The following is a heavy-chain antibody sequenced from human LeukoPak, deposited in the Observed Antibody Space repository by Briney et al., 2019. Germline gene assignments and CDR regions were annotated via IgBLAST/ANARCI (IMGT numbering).Heavy chain of an antibody. CDR1: GYPFSSYD. D-gene: IGHD2-2*02. V-gene: IGHV1-8*01. CDR2: MNPNNGDT. Sequence: ASVKVSCTASGYPFSSYDINWVRQAPGQGLEWMGWMNPNNGDTGYAQKFQGRVSMTMNTSISTTYMELSSLTSEDTAVYYCARMVLGYCSSTTCSTRQVDAFDVWGQGPLVTVSS. CDR3: ARMVLGYCSSTTCSTRQVDAFDV. J-gene: IGHJ3*01.